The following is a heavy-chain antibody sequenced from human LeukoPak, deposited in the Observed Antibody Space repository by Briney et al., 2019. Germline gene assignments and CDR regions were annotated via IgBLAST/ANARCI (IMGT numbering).Heavy chain of an antibody. D-gene: IGHD2-2*01. Sequence: GGSLRLSCAASGFTFSGYGMHWVRQAPGKGLEWVAVISYDGSNKYYADSVKGRFTISRDNSKSTLYLQMNSLRAEDTAVYYCARAREGLCSSTSCQTALDYWGQGTLVTVSS. V-gene: IGHV3-30*03. J-gene: IGHJ4*02. CDR1: GFTFSGYG. CDR3: ARAREGLCSSTSCQTALDY. CDR2: ISYDGSNK.